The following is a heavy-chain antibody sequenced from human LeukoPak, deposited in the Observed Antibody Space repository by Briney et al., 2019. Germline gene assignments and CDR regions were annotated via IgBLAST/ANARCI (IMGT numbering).Heavy chain of an antibody. CDR2: IYYSGST. Sequence: KPSETLSLTCTVSGGSISSYYWSWIRQPPGKGLEWIGYIYYSGSTNYNPSLKSRVTISVDTSKNQFSLKLSSVTAADTAVYYCARVAERWLQFNYYYYMDVWGKGTTVTVSS. V-gene: IGHV4-59*01. J-gene: IGHJ6*03. D-gene: IGHD5-24*01. CDR3: ARVAERWLQFNYYYYMDV. CDR1: GGSISSYY.